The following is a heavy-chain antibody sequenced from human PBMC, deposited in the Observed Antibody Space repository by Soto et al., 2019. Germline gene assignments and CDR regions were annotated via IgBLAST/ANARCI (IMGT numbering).Heavy chain of an antibody. V-gene: IGHV4-34*01. J-gene: IGHJ6*03. CDR2: INHSGST. Sequence: SETLSLTCAVYGGSFSGYYWSWIRQPPGKGLEWIGEINHSGSTNYNPSLKSRVTISVDTSKNQFSLKLSSVTAADTAVYYCARGSRGKWLRPQYYYYYMDVWGKGTTVTVSS. CDR1: GGSFSGYY. CDR3: ARGSRGKWLRPQYYYYYMDV. D-gene: IGHD5-12*01.